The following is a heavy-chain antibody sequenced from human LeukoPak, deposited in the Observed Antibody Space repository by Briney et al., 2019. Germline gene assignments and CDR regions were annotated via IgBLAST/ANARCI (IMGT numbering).Heavy chain of an antibody. Sequence: GGSLRLSCAASGFTFSSYWMHWVRQAPGKGLVWVSRINSDGSSTSYADSVKGRFAVSRDNAKNTLYLQMNSLRAEDTAVYYCARATGSYYSLGYWGQGALVTVSS. V-gene: IGHV3-74*01. CDR1: GFTFSSYW. CDR2: INSDGSST. CDR3: ARATGSYYSLGY. D-gene: IGHD1-26*01. J-gene: IGHJ4*02.